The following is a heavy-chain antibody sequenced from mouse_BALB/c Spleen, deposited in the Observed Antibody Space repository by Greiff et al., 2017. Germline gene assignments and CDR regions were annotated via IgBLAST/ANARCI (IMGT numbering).Heavy chain of an antibody. CDR1: GYTFSSYW. CDR2: ILPGSGST. Sequence: QVQLKQSGAELMKPGASVKISCKATGYTFSSYWIEWVKQRPGHGLEWIGEILPGSGSTNYNEKFKGKATFTADTSSNTAYMQLSSLTSEDSAVYYCARRGYDVEYYFDYWGQGTTLTVSS. CDR3: ARRGYDVEYYFDY. V-gene: IGHV1-9*01. D-gene: IGHD2-14*01. J-gene: IGHJ2*01.